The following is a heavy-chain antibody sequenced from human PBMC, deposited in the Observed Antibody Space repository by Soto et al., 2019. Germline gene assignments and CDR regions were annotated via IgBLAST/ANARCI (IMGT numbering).Heavy chain of an antibody. J-gene: IGHJ4*02. CDR2: VSKSDYT. CDR3: AREDSIIIPAVSDF. Sequence: GGSLRLSCTVSGFPFNNYGINWVRQAPGKGLEWVSSVSKSDYTYNSDSVKGRFTIPRDNAKNSVSLQMNTLGVEDTAVYYCAREDSIIIPAVSDFWGQGTLVTVSS. D-gene: IGHD2-2*01. V-gene: IGHV3-21*01. CDR1: GFPFNNYG.